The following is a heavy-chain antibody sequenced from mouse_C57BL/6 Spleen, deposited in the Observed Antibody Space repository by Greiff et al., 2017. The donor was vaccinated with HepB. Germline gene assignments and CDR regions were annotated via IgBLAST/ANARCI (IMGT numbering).Heavy chain of an antibody. Sequence: EVQLVESGPGLVKPSQSLSLTCSVTGYSITSGYYWNWIRQFPGNKLEWMGYISYDGSNNYNPSLKNRISITRDTYKNQFFLKLNSVTTEDTATYYCARGDGSSPWFAYWGQGTLVTVSA. V-gene: IGHV3-6*01. CDR1: GYSITSGYY. D-gene: IGHD1-1*01. J-gene: IGHJ3*01. CDR2: ISYDGSN. CDR3: ARGDGSSPWFAY.